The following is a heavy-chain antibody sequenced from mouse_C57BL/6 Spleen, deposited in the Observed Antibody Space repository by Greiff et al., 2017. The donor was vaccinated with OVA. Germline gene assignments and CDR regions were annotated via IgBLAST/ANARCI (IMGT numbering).Heavy chain of an antibody. J-gene: IGHJ4*01. CDR2: IDPETGGT. V-gene: IGHV1-15*01. Sequence: VQVVESGAELVRPGASVTLSCKASGYTFTDYEMHWVKQTPVHGLEWIGAIDPETGGTAYNQKFKGKAILTADKSSSTAYMELRSLTSEDSAVYYCTRVFITTVGGAMDYWGQGTSVTVSS. CDR3: TRVFITTVGGAMDY. CDR1: GYTFTDYE. D-gene: IGHD1-1*01.